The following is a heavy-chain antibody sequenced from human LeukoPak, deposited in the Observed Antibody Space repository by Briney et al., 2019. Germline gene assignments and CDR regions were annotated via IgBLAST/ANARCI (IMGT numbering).Heavy chain of an antibody. D-gene: IGHD3-10*01. CDR1: GFTFSSYA. CDR2: ISGSGGST. V-gene: IGHV3-23*01. Sequence: GGSLRLSCAASGFTFSSYAMSWLRQAPGKGLEWVSAISGSGGSTYYADSVKGRFTISRDNSKNTLYLQMNSLRAEDTAVYYCAKDQFPISMVRGVIIGDWGQGTLVTVSS. J-gene: IGHJ4*02. CDR3: AKDQFPISMVRGVIIGD.